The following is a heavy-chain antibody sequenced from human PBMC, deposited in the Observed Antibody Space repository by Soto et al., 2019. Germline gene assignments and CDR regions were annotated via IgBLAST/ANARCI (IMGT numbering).Heavy chain of an antibody. V-gene: IGHV3-21*01. CDR2: VSKSDYT. D-gene: IGHD2-2*01. J-gene: IGHJ4*02. CDR3: AREDSIIIPAVSDF. CDR1: GFYFNNYG. Sequence: GGALRLSCAVSGFYFNNYGINWVRQPPGKGLEWVSSVSKSDYTYYSDSVRGRFAISRDNAKNSVSLQMNSLRAEDTAVYYCAREDSIIIPAVSDFWGQGTLVTVSS.